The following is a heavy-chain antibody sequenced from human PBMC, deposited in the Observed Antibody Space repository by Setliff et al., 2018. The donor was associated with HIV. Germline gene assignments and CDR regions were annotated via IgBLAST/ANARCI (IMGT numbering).Heavy chain of an antibody. D-gene: IGHD3-10*01. CDR2: MYYSGNT. J-gene: IGHJ6*02. V-gene: IGHV4-39*01. Sequence: PSETLSLTCTVSGGSISSSSYYWGWIRQPPGKGLEWIGSMYYSGNTYYNPSLKSRVTISVDTSKNQFSLKLSSVTAADTAVYDWAGGDEYYYGMDDWGQGTTVTVSS. CDR1: GGSISSSSYY. CDR3: AGGDEYYYGMDD.